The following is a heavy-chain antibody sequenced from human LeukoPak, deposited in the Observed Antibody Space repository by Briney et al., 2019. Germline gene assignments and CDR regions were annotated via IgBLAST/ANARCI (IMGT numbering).Heavy chain of an antibody. CDR3: ARRPWNVGWFDP. CDR1: GGSISSGPYY. Sequence: PSQTLSLTCTVSGGSISSGPYYWSWIRQPAGKGLEWIGRIYSSGRTNYNPSLKSRVTISLDTSKNQISLKVSSVTAADTAVYYCARRPWNVGWFDPWGQGTLVTVSS. J-gene: IGHJ5*02. V-gene: IGHV4-61*02. CDR2: IYSSGRT. D-gene: IGHD1-1*01.